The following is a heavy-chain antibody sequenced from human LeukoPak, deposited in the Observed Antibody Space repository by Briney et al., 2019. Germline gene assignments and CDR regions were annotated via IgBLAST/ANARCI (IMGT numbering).Heavy chain of an antibody. CDR1: GGSISSYY. D-gene: IGHD6-13*01. Sequence: SETLSLTCTVSGGSISSYYWSWIRQPPGKGLEWIGYISYSESTNYNPSLRSRVTISVDTSKNQFSLKLSSVTAADTAVYYCGRHRSRLDDLDVWGQGTVVTVSS. V-gene: IGHV4-59*08. CDR2: ISYSEST. J-gene: IGHJ3*01. CDR3: GRHRSRLDDLDV.